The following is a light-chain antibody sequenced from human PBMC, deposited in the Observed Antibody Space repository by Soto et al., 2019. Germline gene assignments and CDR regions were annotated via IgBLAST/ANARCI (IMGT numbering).Light chain of an antibody. CDR2: EVS. V-gene: IGLV2-14*01. J-gene: IGLJ2*01. CDR3: SSYTSSSTVV. CDR1: SSDVGGYNY. Sequence: QSALTQPASMSGSPGQSITISCTGTSSDVGGYNYVSWYQQHAGKAPKLVIYEVSNRPSGVSNRFSGSKSGNTASLTISGLQAEDEADYYCSSYTSSSTVVFGGGTKVTVL.